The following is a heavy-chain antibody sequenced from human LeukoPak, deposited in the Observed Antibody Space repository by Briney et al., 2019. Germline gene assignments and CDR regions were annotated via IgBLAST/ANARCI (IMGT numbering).Heavy chain of an antibody. V-gene: IGHV3-21*01. CDR3: ARGHEYGDKVGIFDY. D-gene: IGHD4-17*01. CDR1: GFTFSNYN. J-gene: IGHJ4*02. CDR2: ITSSSSYI. Sequence: GGSLRLSCAASGFTFSNYNINWVRQTPGKGLEWISCITSSSSYIYYADSVKGRFTISRDNAKNSLYLQMNSLRAEDTAVYYCARGHEYGDKVGIFDYWGQGTLVTVSS.